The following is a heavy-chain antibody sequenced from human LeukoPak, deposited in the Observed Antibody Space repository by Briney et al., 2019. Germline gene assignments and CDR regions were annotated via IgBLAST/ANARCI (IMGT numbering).Heavy chain of an antibody. J-gene: IGHJ4*02. V-gene: IGHV1-18*01. CDR3: ARDVKGGTVLRYFDWSSTPRYYFDY. Sequence: ASVKVSCKASGYTFTSYGISWVRQAPGQGLEWMGWISAYNGNTNYAQKLQGRVTMTTDTSTSTAYMELRSLRSDDTAVYYCARDVKGGTVLRYFDWSSTPRYYFDYWGQGTLVTVSS. CDR1: GYTFTSYG. CDR2: ISAYNGNT. D-gene: IGHD3-9*01.